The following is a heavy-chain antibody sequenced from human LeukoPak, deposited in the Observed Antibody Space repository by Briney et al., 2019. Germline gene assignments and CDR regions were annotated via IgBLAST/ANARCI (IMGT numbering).Heavy chain of an antibody. J-gene: IGHJ4*02. V-gene: IGHV4-4*07. CDR1: GGSISSYY. Sequence: PSETLSLTCTVSGGSISSYYWSWIRQPAGKGLEWIGRIYTSGSTNYNPSLKSRVTMSVDTSKNQFSLKLSSVTAAGTAVYYCARENMDHGSGSYGYDYWGQGTLVTVSS. CDR2: IYTSGST. CDR3: ARENMDHGSGSYGYDY. D-gene: IGHD3-10*01.